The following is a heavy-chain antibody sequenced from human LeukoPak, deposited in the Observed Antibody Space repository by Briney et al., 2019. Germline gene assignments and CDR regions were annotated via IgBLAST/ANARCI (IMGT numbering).Heavy chain of an antibody. CDR2: IYSGGST. CDR1: GFTVSSNY. CDR3: ARHAAYCGGDCSPYYFDY. V-gene: IGHV3-66*04. D-gene: IGHD2-21*02. J-gene: IGHJ4*02. Sequence: GGSLRLSCAASGFTVSSNYMSWVRQAPGKGLEWVSVIYSGGSTYYADSVKGRFTISRDNSKNTLYLQMNSLRAEDTAVYYCARHAAYCGGDCSPYYFDYWGQGTLVTVSS.